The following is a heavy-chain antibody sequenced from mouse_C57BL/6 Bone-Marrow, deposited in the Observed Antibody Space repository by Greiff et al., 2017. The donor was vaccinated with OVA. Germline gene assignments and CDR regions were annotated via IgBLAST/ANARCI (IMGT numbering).Heavy chain of an antibody. D-gene: IGHD2-2*01. CDR3: ASMVPYFDY. J-gene: IGHJ2*01. CDR2: IDPSDSET. CDR1: GYTFTSYW. V-gene: IGHV1-52*01. Sequence: QVQLKESGAELVRPGSSVKLSCKASGYTFTSYWMHWVKQRPIQGLEWIGNIDPSDSETHYNQKFKDKATLTVDKSSSTAYMQLSSLTSEDSAVYYCASMVPYFDYWGQGTTLTVSS.